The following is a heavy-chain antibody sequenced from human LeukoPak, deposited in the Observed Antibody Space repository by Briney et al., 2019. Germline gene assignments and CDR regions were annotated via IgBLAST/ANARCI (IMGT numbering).Heavy chain of an antibody. J-gene: IGHJ4*02. CDR3: ARERTGYYMAC. D-gene: IGHD3/OR15-3a*01. CDR1: GFTFSHYA. Sequence: GGSLRLSCAASGFTFSHYAMHWVRQAPGKGLEWVALISYDGSSQYYADSVKGRFTISRDSSRDTLYLQMDSLRTDDTAVYYCARERTGYYMACWGQGTLVTVSS. V-gene: IGHV3-30-3*01. CDR2: ISYDGSSQ.